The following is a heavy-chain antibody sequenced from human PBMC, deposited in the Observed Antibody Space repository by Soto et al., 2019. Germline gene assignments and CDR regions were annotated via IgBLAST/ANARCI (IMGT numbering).Heavy chain of an antibody. CDR2: IGPRGSTV. V-gene: IGHV3-11*01. CDR3: ARGTDYYPY. Sequence: QVQLVQSGGALVTPGGSLRLSCAASGFTFSDYAMNWIRQAPGRGLEWISYIGPRGSTVYYADSVKGRFTISRDNARKSLFLQMTILRVEDTAVYYCARGTDYYPYWGQGSLVTVSS. J-gene: IGHJ4*02. CDR1: GFTFSDYA.